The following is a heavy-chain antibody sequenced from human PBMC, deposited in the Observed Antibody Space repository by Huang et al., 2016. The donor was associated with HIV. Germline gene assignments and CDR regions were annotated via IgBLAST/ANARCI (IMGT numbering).Heavy chain of an antibody. J-gene: IGHJ4*02. CDR3: ARSEPSRYYFDY. CDR2: ILNEGSTK. CDR1: GFTFCNYA. Sequence: QVQLVESGGGVVQPGTSLRLSCAASGFTFCNYAMNWVRQGPGKGLEWVAVILNEGSTKYDADSVKGRFTISRDNSKNTVYLQMNSLRAEDTAVYYCARSEPSRYYFDYWGQGTLVTVSS. V-gene: IGHV3-30-3*01.